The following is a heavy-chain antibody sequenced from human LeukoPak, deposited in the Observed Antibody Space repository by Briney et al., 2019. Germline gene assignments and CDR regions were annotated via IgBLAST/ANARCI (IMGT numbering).Heavy chain of an antibody. J-gene: IGHJ4*02. D-gene: IGHD5-24*01. CDR1: GFTFSDYY. V-gene: IGHV3-11*06. CDR3: ARVVGEGYTDY. Sequence: PGGSLRLSCAASGFTFSDYYMSWIRQAPGKGLEWVSYISSSSSYTNYADSVKGRFTISRNNAKNSLYLQMNRLRADDTAVYYCARVVGEGYTDYWGQGTLVTVSS. CDR2: ISSSSSYT.